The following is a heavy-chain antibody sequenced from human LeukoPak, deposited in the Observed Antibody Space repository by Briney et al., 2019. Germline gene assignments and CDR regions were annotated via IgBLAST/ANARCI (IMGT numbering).Heavy chain of an antibody. CDR1: GFTFSSYA. CDR3: AKSPMRFGELLFYPLGY. CDR2: ISGSGGST. Sequence: GGSLRLSCAASGFTFSSYAMSWVRQAPGKGLEGVSAISGSGGSTYYADSVKGRFTISRDNSKNTLYLQMNSLRAEDTAVYSCAKSPMRFGELLFYPLGYWGQGTLVTVSS. V-gene: IGHV3-23*01. D-gene: IGHD3-10*01. J-gene: IGHJ4*02.